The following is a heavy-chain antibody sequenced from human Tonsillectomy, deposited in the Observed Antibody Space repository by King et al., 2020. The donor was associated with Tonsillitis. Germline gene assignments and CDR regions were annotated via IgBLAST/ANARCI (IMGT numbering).Heavy chain of an antibody. V-gene: IGHV3-9*01. CDR2: ISWNSGRI. J-gene: IGHJ3*02. CDR1: GFTFDDYA. CDR3: AKDLGQWGVGAFDI. Sequence: DVQLVESGGGLVQPGRSLRLSCAASGFTFDDYAMHWVRQAPGKGLEWVSGISWNSGRIGYADSVKGRFTISRDNAKNSLYLQMNSLRPEDTALYYCAKDLGQWGVGAFDIWGQGTMVTVSS. D-gene: IGHD3-10*01.